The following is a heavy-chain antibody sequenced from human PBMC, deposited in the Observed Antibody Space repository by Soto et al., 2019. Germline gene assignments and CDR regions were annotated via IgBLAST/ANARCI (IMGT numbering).Heavy chain of an antibody. J-gene: IGHJ6*02. V-gene: IGHV4-59*01. CDR2: IYYSGGT. CDR1: GGSISSYY. CDR3: ARVPNKVHGYYYGMDV. Sequence: SETLSLTCTVSGGSISSYYWSWIRQPPGKGLEWIGYIYYSGGTNYNPSLKSRVTISVDTSKNQFSLKLSSVTAADTAVYYCARVPNKVHGYYYGMDVWGQGTTVTVSS.